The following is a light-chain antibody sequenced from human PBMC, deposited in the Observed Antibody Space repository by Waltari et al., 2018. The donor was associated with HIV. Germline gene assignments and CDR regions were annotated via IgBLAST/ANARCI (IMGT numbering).Light chain of an antibody. CDR3: ATWDDTLVTLV. CDR1: GSYIGSHS. J-gene: IGLJ1*01. V-gene: IGLV1-44*01. CDR2: NND. Sequence: HSVLTQPPSASGTSGQTVIISCSANGSYIGSHSLTWYQHLPGATPKLVIYNNDQRPSGVPDRFSGSKSATSASLAITGVQSGDEGDYYCATWDDTLVTLVFGSGTMVTVL.